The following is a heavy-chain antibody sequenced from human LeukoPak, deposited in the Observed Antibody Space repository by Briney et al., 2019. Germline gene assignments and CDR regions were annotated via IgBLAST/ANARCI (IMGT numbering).Heavy chain of an antibody. CDR3: ARDLRYFDWFSDHGAFDI. CDR2: IYHSGST. D-gene: IGHD3-9*01. Sequence: SETQSLTCAVSGGSISSSNWWSWVRQPPGKGLECIGEIYHSGSTNYNPSLKSRVTISVDKSKNQLSLKLSSVTAADTAVYYCARDLRYFDWFSDHGAFDIWGQGTMVTVSS. CDR1: GGSISSSNW. J-gene: IGHJ3*02. V-gene: IGHV4-4*02.